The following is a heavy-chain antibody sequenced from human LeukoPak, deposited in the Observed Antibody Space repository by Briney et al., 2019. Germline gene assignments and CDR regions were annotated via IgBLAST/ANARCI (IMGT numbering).Heavy chain of an antibody. CDR1: GGSFSGYY. J-gene: IGHJ4*02. V-gene: IGHV4-34*01. D-gene: IGHD3-22*01. Sequence: SETLSLTCAVYGGSFSGYYWSWIRQPPGKGLEWIGEINHSGSTNYNPSLKSRVTISVDTSKNQFSLKLSSVTAADTAVYYCARGQEHRSYYDSSGYYDYWGQGTLVTVSS. CDR2: INHSGST. CDR3: ARGQEHRSYYDSSGYYDY.